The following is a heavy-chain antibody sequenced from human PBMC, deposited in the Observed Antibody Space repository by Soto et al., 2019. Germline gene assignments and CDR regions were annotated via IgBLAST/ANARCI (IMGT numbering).Heavy chain of an antibody. Sequence: QVQLVQSGAEVKKPGSSVKVSCKASGGTFSSYSINWVRQAPGQGLEWMGEIIPIFGTANYAQKFQGRVTITADESTSTAYMELSSRRSEDTAVYYCARDGGRHSGGIDYWCQGTLVTVSS. D-gene: IGHD1-26*01. V-gene: IGHV1-69*01. J-gene: IGHJ4*02. CDR2: IIPIFGTA. CDR1: GGTFSSYS. CDR3: ARDGGRHSGGIDY.